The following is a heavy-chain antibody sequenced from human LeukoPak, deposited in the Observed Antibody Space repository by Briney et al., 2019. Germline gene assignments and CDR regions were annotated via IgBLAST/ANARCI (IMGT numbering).Heavy chain of an antibody. CDR2: INPSGGST. CDR3: AIVVGANNWFDP. CDR1: GYTFTSYY. V-gene: IGHV1-46*01. Sequence: ASVKVSCKASGYTFTSYYMHWARQAPGQGLEWMGIINPSGGSTSYAQKFQGRVTMTRDTSTSTVYMELSSLRSEDTAVYYCAIVVGANNWFDPWGQGTLVTVSS. J-gene: IGHJ5*02. D-gene: IGHD1-26*01.